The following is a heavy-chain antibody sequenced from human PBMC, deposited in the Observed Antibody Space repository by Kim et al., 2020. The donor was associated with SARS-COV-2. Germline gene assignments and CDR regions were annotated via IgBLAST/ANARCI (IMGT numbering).Heavy chain of an antibody. V-gene: IGHV3-21*01. J-gene: IGHJ6*02. D-gene: IGHD3-9*01. CDR2: ISSSSSYI. Sequence: GGSLRLSCAASGFTFSSYSMNWVRQAPGKGLEWVSSISSSSSYIYYADSVKGRFTISRDNAKNSLYLQMNSLRAEDTAVYYCARDADILTGYYYYYYGMDVWGQGTTVTVSS. CDR3: ARDADILTGYYYYYYGMDV. CDR1: GFTFSSYS.